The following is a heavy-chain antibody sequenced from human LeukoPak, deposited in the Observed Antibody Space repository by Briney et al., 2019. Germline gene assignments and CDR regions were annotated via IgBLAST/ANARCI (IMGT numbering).Heavy chain of an antibody. V-gene: IGHV4-39*01. J-gene: IGHJ5*02. D-gene: IGHD2-2*01. Sequence: PSETLSLTCTVSGGSISSSSYYWGWIRQPPGQGLEWIGSIYYSGSTYYNPSLKSRVTISVDTSKNQFSLKLSSVTAAETAVYYCARIRSLDVPSNWFDPWGQGTLVTVSS. CDR2: IYYSGST. CDR1: GGSISSSSYY. CDR3: ARIRSLDVPSNWFDP.